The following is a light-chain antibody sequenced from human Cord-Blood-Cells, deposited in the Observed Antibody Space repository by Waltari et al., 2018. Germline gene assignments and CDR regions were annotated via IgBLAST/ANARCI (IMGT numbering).Light chain of an antibody. V-gene: IGKV3-11*01. J-gene: IGKJ5*01. CDR3: QQRSNWPPIT. CDR1: QSVSSY. Sequence: EIVLTPSPAPVFVSRGKSHPSCRASQSVSSYLAWYQQKPGQAPRLLIYDASNRATGIPARFSGSGSGTDFTRTISSLEPEDVAVYYCQQRSNWPPITFGQGTRLEIK. CDR2: DAS.